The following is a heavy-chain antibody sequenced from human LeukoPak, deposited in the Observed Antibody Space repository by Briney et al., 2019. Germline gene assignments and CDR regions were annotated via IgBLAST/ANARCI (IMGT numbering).Heavy chain of an antibody. J-gene: IGHJ6*02. CDR1: GGSISSSSYY. Sequence: SESLSLTCTVSGGSISSSSYYWGWLRQPPGKGLEWIRSIYYSGSTYYNPSLKSRVTISVDTSKNQFSLKLSSVTAADTAVDYCARRSWSYYTDGMDVWGQGTTVTVSS. D-gene: IGHD1-26*01. CDR3: ARRSWSYYTDGMDV. CDR2: IYYSGST. V-gene: IGHV4-39*01.